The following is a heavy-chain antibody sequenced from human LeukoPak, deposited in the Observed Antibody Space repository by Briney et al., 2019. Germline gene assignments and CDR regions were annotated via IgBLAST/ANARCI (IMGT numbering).Heavy chain of an antibody. CDR3: ARGPYGSGSYY. V-gene: IGHV4-30-4*01. CDR1: GGSISSGDYY. CDR2: IYYSGTT. D-gene: IGHD3-10*01. J-gene: IGHJ4*02. Sequence: SETLSLTCTVPGGSISSGDYYWSWIRQPPGKGLEWIGYIYYSGTTYYNPSLKSRVTISVDTSKNQFSLKLTSVTAADTAVYYCARGPYGSGSYYWGQGTLVTVSS.